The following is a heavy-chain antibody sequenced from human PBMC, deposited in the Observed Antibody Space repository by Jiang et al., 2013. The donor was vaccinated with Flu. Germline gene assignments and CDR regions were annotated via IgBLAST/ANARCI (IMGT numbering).Heavy chain of an antibody. V-gene: IGHV1-69*08. CDR1: GGTFGSNT. CDR3: ARLFILTYSMDV. Sequence: SGAEVKKPGSSVKVSCKASGGTFGSNTISWARQAPGQGLEWMGRIIPVLGTVNYAQRFQGRVTLTADRSTSTAYMELRSLRSEDTAVYYCARLFILTYSMDVWGQGTTVTVSS. D-gene: IGHD3-3*02. J-gene: IGHJ6*02. CDR2: IIPVLGTV.